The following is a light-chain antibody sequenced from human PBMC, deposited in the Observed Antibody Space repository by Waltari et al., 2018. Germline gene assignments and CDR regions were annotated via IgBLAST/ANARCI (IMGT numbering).Light chain of an antibody. CDR2: DAS. CDR1: QGIGGY. Sequence: DIQMTQSPSSVSASVGDRVTIACRASQGIGGYLAWYQQKPGKAPNLLIYDASTLESGVPSRFSGSGSGTDYTLTISSLEPEDFAVYYCQQRSDWPPHFGQGTRLEMK. J-gene: IGKJ5*01. V-gene: IGKV1-12*01. CDR3: QQRSDWPPH.